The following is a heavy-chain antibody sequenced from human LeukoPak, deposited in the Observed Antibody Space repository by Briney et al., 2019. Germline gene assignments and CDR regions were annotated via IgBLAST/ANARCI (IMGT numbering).Heavy chain of an antibody. J-gene: IGHJ4*02. CDR2: IYYSGST. CDR3: VRENYSSGWYGIVDY. Sequence: PSETLSLTCAVSGGSISSYYWSLIRQPPGKGLEWIGYIYYSGSTNYNPSLKSRVTISVDTSKNQFSLKLSSVTAADTAVYYCVRENYSSGWYGIVDYWGQGTLVTVSS. D-gene: IGHD6-19*01. V-gene: IGHV4-59*01. CDR1: GGSISSYY.